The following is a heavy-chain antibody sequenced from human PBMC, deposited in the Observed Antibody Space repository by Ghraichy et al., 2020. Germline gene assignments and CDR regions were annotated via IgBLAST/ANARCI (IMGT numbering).Heavy chain of an antibody. V-gene: IGHV4-39*01. CDR3: ARLGYGVPTGPKVFWFDP. CDR1: GGSISSSSYY. Sequence: SQTLSLTCTVSGGSISSSSYYWGWIRQPPGKGLEWIGSIYYSGSTYYNPSLKSRVTISVDTSKNQFSLKLSSVTAADTAVYYCARLGYGVPTGPKVFWFDPWGQGTLVTVSS. CDR2: IYYSGST. D-gene: IGHD3-10*01. J-gene: IGHJ5*02.